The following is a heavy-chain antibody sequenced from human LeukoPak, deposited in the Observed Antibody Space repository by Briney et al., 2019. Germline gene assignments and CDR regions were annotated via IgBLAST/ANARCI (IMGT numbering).Heavy chain of an antibody. CDR2: MNPNSGNT. CDR1: GYGFISYD. Sequence: ASVKVSCKASGYGFISYDINWVRQATGQGVEWVGYMNPNSGNTGYAQKFQGRVNITKNTSITTAYMELSSLRSEDTAVYYCAREGFDYWGQGTLVTVSS. V-gene: IGHV1-8*01. CDR3: AREGFDY. J-gene: IGHJ4*02.